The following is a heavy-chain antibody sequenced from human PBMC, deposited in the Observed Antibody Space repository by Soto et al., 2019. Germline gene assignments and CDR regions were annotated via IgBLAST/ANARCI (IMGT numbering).Heavy chain of an antibody. Sequence: GASVKVSCKVSGYTLTELSMHWVRQAPGKGLEWMGGFDPEDGETIYAQKFQGRVTMTEDTSTDTAYMELSSLRSEDTAVYYCATKGYSSSSWVRGYYYYGMDVWGQGTTVTVSS. CDR1: GYTLTELS. J-gene: IGHJ6*02. CDR2: FDPEDGET. V-gene: IGHV1-24*01. D-gene: IGHD6-6*01. CDR3: ATKGYSSSSWVRGYYYYGMDV.